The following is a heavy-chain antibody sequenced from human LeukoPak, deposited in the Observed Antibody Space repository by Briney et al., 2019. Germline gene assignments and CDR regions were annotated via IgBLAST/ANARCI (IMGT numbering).Heavy chain of an antibody. Sequence: ETLSLTCTVSGGLISISTYYWGWIRQPPGKGLEWVSVIYSGGSTYYADSVKGRFTISRDNPKNTLYLQMNNLRAEDTAVYYCARVRVFAKLSVVRPREVNCFDPWGQGTLVTVSS. CDR3: ARVRVFAKLSVVRPREVNCFDP. CDR2: IYSGGST. CDR1: GGLISISTYY. D-gene: IGHD2-21*01. J-gene: IGHJ5*02. V-gene: IGHV3-53*01.